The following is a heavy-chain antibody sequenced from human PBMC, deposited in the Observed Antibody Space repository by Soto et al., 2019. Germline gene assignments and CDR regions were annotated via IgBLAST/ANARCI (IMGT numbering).Heavy chain of an antibody. CDR2: MNPNSGNT. V-gene: IGHV1-8*01. Sequence: QVQLVQSGAEVKKPGASVKVSCKASGYTFTSYDINWVRQATGQGLEWMGWMNPNSGNTGYAQKCQGRVTMTRNTSISTAYMELSSLRSEDTAVYYCARAAKYCSGGSCHYYGMDVWGQGTTVTVSS. D-gene: IGHD2-15*01. J-gene: IGHJ6*02. CDR3: ARAAKYCSGGSCHYYGMDV. CDR1: GYTFTSYD.